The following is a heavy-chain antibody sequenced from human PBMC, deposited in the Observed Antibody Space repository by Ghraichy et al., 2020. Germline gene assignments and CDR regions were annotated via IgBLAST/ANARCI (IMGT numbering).Heavy chain of an antibody. V-gene: IGHV3-33*08. CDR3: ARDMGLLLRYFDY. Sequence: GGSLRLSCAASGFTFSSYGMHWVRQAPGKGLEWVAVIWYDGSNKYYADSVKGRFTISRDNSKNTLYLQMNSLRAEDTAVYYCARDMGLLLRYFDYWGQGTLVTVSS. CDR1: GFTFSSYG. CDR2: IWYDGSNK. J-gene: IGHJ4*02. D-gene: IGHD3-22*01.